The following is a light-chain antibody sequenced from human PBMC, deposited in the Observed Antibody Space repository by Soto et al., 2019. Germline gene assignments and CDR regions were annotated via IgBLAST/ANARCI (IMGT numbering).Light chain of an antibody. V-gene: IGKV1-5*03. J-gene: IGKJ1*01. CDR2: KAS. CDR1: QSISRW. Sequence: DIKMTQSPSTLSASVGDRVTITCRASQSISRWVAWYQRKPVKAPNLLIYKASSLDSEVPSRFSGNGSGTDFTLTISSLQPNDFVNYYCQQYNTCSTFGQGNRVEIK. CDR3: QQYNTCST.